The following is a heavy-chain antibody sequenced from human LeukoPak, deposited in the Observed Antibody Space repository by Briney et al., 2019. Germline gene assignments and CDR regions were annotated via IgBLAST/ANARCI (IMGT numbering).Heavy chain of an antibody. CDR3: SRLYGDYGWFDP. CDR1: GGSISSYY. J-gene: IGHJ5*02. CDR2: INHSGST. Sequence: NSSQTLSLTCTVSGGSISSYYWSWIRQPPGKGLEWIGEINHSGSTNYNPSLKSRVTISVDTSKNQFSLRLSSVTAADTAVYYCSRLYGDYGWFDPWGQGTLVTVSS. D-gene: IGHD4-17*01. V-gene: IGHV4-34*03.